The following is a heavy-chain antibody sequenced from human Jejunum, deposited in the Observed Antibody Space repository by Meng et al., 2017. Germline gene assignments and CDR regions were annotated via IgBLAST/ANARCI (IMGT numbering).Heavy chain of an antibody. CDR2: IYHTGSP. Sequence: QLQLQQSGPGLVKPSQTLSLTCTVSGGSINSDGYTWSWIRQPPGKGLEWIGYIYHTGSPYYNPSLKSRLTISVDMSENQFSLKLSSVTAADTAVYYCARMDSAFHYFDYWGQGTLVTVSS. CDR3: ARMDSAFHYFDY. V-gene: IGHV4-30-2*01. CDR1: GGSINSDGYT. D-gene: IGHD2-2*03. J-gene: IGHJ4*02.